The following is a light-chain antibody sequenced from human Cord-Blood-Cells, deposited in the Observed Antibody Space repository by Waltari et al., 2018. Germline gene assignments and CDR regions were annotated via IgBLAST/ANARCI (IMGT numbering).Light chain of an antibody. CDR1: SGSIASNY. CDR3: QSYDSSLWV. Sequence: NFMLTQPHSVSESPGKTVTISCTRSSGSIASNYVQWYQQRPGRAPTTVIYEDNQRPSGVPDRFSGSIDSSSNSASLTISGLKTEDEADYYCQSYDSSLWVFGGGTKLTVL. V-gene: IGLV6-57*03. J-gene: IGLJ3*02. CDR2: EDN.